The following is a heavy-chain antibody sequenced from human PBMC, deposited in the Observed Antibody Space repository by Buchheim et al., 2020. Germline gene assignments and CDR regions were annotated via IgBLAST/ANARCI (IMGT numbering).Heavy chain of an antibody. V-gene: IGHV3-33*01. CDR3: ARPYYYGSGSSSRYYYYGMDV. D-gene: IGHD3-10*01. CDR1: GFTFSSYG. J-gene: IGHJ6*02. CDR2: IWYDGSNK. Sequence: QVQLVESGGGVVQPGRSLRLSCAASGFTFSSYGMHWVRQAPGKGLEWVAVIWYDGSNKYYADSVKGRFTISRDNSKNTLYLQMNSLRAEDTAVYYCARPYYYGSGSSSRYYYYGMDVWGQGTT.